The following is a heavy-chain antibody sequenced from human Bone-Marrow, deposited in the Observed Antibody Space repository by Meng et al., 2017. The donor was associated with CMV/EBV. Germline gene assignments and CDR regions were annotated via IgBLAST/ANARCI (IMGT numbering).Heavy chain of an antibody. Sequence: GESLKISCAASGFTFSSYAMHWVRQAPGKGLEWVAVISYDGSNKYYADSVKGRFTISRDNAKNSLYLQMNSLRVEDTAVYYCARVRVQLERYYYGMDVWGQGTTVTVSS. J-gene: IGHJ6*02. D-gene: IGHD1-1*01. CDR2: ISYDGSNK. V-gene: IGHV3-30-3*01. CDR1: GFTFSSYA. CDR3: ARVRVQLERYYYGMDV.